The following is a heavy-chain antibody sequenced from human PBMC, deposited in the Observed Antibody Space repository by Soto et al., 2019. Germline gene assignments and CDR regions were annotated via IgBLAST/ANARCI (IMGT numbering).Heavy chain of an antibody. D-gene: IGHD3-9*01. J-gene: IGHJ4*02. CDR3: AKETNAYEINF. CDR2: ISYDGNTQ. V-gene: IGHV3-30-3*01. CDR1: GFIFSGYA. Sequence: QVQLVESGGGVVQPGGSLRLSCAASGFIFSGYAMHWVRQAPGKGLEWVAVISYDGNTQYYADSVKGRFTVSRDNSNKLLYVEMNNLRDEDTAMYYCAKETNAYEINFWGQGTLVTVSP.